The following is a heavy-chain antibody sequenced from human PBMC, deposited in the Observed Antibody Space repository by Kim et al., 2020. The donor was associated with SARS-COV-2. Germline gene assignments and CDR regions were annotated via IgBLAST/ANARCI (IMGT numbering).Heavy chain of an antibody. V-gene: IGHV4-34*01. CDR2: INHSGST. J-gene: IGHJ6*02. Sequence: SETLSLTCAVYGGSFSGYYWSWIRQPPGKGLEWIGEINHSGSTNYNPSLKSRVTISVDTSKNQFSLKLSSVTAADTAVYYCARGRSGGYCSGGSCYAKFYYYYGMDVWGQGTTVTVSS. CDR1: GGSFSGYY. CDR3: ARGRSGGYCSGGSCYAKFYYYYGMDV. D-gene: IGHD2-15*01.